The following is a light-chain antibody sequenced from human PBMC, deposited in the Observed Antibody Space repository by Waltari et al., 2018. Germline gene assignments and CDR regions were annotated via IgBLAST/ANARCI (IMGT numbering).Light chain of an antibody. CDR2: EVS. V-gene: IGLV2-8*01. J-gene: IGLJ2*01. CDR3: SSYAGSNNFVV. Sequence: QSALTQPPSASGSPGQSVTISCTGTSSDVGGYNYVSWYQQHPGKAPKLVIYEVSKRPYGVPVRFSGSKSGNTASLTVSGLQAEDEADYYCSSYAGSNNFVVFGGGTKLTVL. CDR1: SSDVGGYNY.